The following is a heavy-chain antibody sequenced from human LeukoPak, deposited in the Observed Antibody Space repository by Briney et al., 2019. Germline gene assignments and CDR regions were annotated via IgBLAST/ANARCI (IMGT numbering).Heavy chain of an antibody. CDR3: ARGQWVGATLYYFDY. CDR1: GYTFTSYG. CDR2: MNPNSGNT. J-gene: IGHJ4*02. V-gene: IGHV1-8*03. Sequence: ASVKVSCKASGYTFTSYGISWVRQATGQGLEWMGWMNPNSGNTGYAQKFQGRVTITRNTSISTAYMELSSLRSEDTAVYYCARGQWVGATLYYFDYWGQGTLVTVSS. D-gene: IGHD1-26*01.